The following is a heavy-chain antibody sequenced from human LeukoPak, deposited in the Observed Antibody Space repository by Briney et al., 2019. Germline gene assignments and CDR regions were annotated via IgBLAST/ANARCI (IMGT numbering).Heavy chain of an antibody. Sequence: GGSLRLSCAASGFTFIDYEMHWVRQVIGKGLEWVSAIGIRGDTHYSGSVKGRFTISRENAESSLYLQMNSLRAEDTAVYYCARGGIQVSGIDAFDYWGQGTLVTVSS. CDR2: IGIRGDT. CDR3: ARGGIQVSGIDAFDY. J-gene: IGHJ4*02. V-gene: IGHV3-13*01. CDR1: GFTFIDYE. D-gene: IGHD6-19*01.